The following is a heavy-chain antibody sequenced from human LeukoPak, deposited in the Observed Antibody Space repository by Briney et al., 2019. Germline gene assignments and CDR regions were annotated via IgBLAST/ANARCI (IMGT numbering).Heavy chain of an antibody. CDR2: IDEDGSET. CDR3: VGYGRRANDQPFDV. Sequence: PGGSLRLSCEVSGFTFSNYWMMWVRQAPGKGLEWVASIDEDGSETNYVDSVTGRFTVSRDHAKNSLFLQMNSLRAEDTAVYYCVGYGRRANDQPFDVWGQGTMVTVSS. D-gene: IGHD1-1*01. V-gene: IGHV3-7*01. CDR1: GFTFSNYW. J-gene: IGHJ3*01.